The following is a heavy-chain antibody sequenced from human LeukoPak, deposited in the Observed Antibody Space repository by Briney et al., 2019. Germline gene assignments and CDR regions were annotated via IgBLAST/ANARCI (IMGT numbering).Heavy chain of an antibody. CDR1: GFTFSHFA. Sequence: GGSLRLSCAASGFTFSHFAMHWVRQAPGKGREWVAVIRFDGSRQHYAESLEGRFTISRDNSKNTVSLQMSSLRTEDTALYYCVREQPGDGWSGFDYWGQGPLVTVPS. CDR3: VREQPGDGWSGFDY. J-gene: IGHJ4*02. V-gene: IGHV3-30*07. D-gene: IGHD6-19*01. CDR2: IRFDGSRQ.